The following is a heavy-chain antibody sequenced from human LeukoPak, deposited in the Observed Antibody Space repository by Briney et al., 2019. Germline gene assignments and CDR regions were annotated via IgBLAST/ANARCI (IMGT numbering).Heavy chain of an antibody. V-gene: IGHV4-59*01. CDR1: GGSIGSFY. CDR2: IYYSGST. Sequence: PSETLSLTCTVSGGSIGSFYWTWIRQPPGKGLEWIGYIYYSGSTNYNPSLKSLVTISVDTSKNQFSLKLRSVTAADTAVYYCARAVNWFELWGQGTLVTVSS. CDR3: ARAVNWFEL. J-gene: IGHJ5*02.